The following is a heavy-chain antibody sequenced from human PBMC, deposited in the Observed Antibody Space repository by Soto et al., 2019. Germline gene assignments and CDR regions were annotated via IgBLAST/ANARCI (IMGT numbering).Heavy chain of an antibody. CDR3: HARGPLPTAGNGEYYYYGMEV. Sequence: CETLSLTCSVYCGSFSGYYWSWIRQPPFKVLECIGEINHSGSTNYNPSLKSRVTISVDRSKNQFSLKLSSVTAADTAVYYCHARGPLPTAGNGEYYYYGMEVWGQGTTVTVSS. V-gene: IGHV4-34*03. CDR1: CGSFSGYY. D-gene: IGHD1-26*01. CDR2: INHSGST. J-gene: IGHJ6*02.